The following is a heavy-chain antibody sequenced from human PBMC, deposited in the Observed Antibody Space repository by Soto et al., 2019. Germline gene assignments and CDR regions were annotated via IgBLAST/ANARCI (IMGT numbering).Heavy chain of an antibody. Sequence: PGGSLRLSCAASGFTFSRYEMNWVRQAPWKGLEWISYISTSGSTIYYADSVKGRFTISRDNAKNSLYLQMNSLRAEDTAVYYCARELAAAGSFDYWGQGTLVTVSS. CDR2: ISTSGSTI. D-gene: IGHD6-13*01. V-gene: IGHV3-48*03. CDR3: ARELAAAGSFDY. J-gene: IGHJ4*02. CDR1: GFTFSRYE.